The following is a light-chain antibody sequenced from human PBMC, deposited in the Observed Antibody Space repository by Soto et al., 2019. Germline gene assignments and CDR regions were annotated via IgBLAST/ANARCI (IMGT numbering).Light chain of an antibody. J-gene: IGLJ3*02. CDR1: FSNIGSNY. V-gene: IGLV1-47*01. Sequence: QSVLTQPPSASGAPGQRVTISCSGSFSNIGSNYVYWYQQLPGTAPRLLIYRNGQRPSGLPDRFSGSKSGASASLDISGLRSEDEADYYCAAWNASVWVFGGGTKLTVL. CDR2: RNG. CDR3: AAWNASVWV.